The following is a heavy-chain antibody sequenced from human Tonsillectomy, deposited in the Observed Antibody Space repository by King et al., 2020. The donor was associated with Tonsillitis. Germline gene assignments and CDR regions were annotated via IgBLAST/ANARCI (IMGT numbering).Heavy chain of an antibody. V-gene: IGHV3-30*02. CDR2: IRDDGTNK. CDR1: GFTFNDYG. CDR3: AKRHHDSSGYYSGFDS. J-gene: IGHJ4*02. D-gene: IGHD3-22*01. Sequence: QLVQSGGGVVQPGGSLRLSCAPSGFTFNDYGMSWIRQAPGKGLEWVAYIRDDGTNKYYADSVTGRFTISRDNSGNKLYLQMSSLRTEDTAVYYCAKRHHDSSGYYSGFDSWGQGTLVTVSS.